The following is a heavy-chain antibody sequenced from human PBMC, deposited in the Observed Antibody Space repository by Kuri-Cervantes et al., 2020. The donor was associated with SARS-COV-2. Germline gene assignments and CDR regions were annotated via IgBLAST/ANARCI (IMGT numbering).Heavy chain of an antibody. CDR3: ARGLAQALGRYYYYMDV. Sequence: ASVKVSCKASGYTFTGYYMHWVRQAPGQGLEWMGWINPNSGGTNYAQKFQGRVTMTRDTSISTAYMELSRLRSDDTAVYYCARGLAQALGRYYYYMDVWGKGTTVTVSS. CDR1: GYTFTGYY. J-gene: IGHJ6*03. CDR2: INPNSGGT. D-gene: IGHD3-9*01. V-gene: IGHV1-2*02.